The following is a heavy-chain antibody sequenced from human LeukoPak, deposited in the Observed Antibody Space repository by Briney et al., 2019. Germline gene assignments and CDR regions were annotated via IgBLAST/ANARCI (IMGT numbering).Heavy chain of an antibody. CDR2: IYHSGST. D-gene: IGHD3-10*01. CDR3: ARDTGLLWFGVDY. V-gene: IGHV4-38-2*02. Sequence: SETLSLTCTVSGYSISSGYYWGWIRQPPGKGLEWIGSIYHSGSTYYNPSLKSRVTISVDTSKNQFSLKLSSVTAADTAVYYCARDTGLLWFGVDYWGQGTLVTVSS. CDR1: GYSISSGYY. J-gene: IGHJ4*02.